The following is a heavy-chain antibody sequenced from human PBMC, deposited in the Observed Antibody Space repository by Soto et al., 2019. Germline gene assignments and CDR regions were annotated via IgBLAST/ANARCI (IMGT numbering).Heavy chain of an antibody. J-gene: IGHJ4*02. V-gene: IGHV3-72*01. Sequence: LRLSCAASGFTFSEHYMDWVRQAPGKGLEWVGRARDKAHGYTTGYAASVKGRFTISRDDSKNSLFLQMNSLKTEDTAVYYCTGVSGGGSYFFDYWGQGALVTVSS. D-gene: IGHD1-26*01. CDR3: TGVSGGGSYFFDY. CDR1: GFTFSEHY. CDR2: ARDKAHGYTT.